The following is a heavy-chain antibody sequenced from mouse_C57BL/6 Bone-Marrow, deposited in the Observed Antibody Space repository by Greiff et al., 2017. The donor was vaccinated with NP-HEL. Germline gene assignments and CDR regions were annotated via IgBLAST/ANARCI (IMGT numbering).Heavy chain of an antibody. CDR2: ISYDGSN. CDR3: ARGNGYYDWFAY. CDR1: GYSITSGYY. J-gene: IGHJ3*01. Sequence: VQLQQSGPGLVKPSQSLSLTCSVTGYSITSGYYWNWLRQFPGNKLEWMGYISYDGSNNYNPSLKNRISITRDTSKNQFFLKLNSVTTEDTATYYCARGNGYYDWFAYWGQGTLVTVSA. V-gene: IGHV3-6*01. D-gene: IGHD2-3*01.